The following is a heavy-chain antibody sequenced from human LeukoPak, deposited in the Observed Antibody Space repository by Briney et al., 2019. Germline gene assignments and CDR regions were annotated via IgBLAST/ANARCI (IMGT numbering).Heavy chain of an antibody. CDR3: AKKTVGNYPYDS. CDR1: GFSFSSSG. V-gene: IGHV3-23*01. D-gene: IGHD5-24*01. Sequence: GGSLTLSCAASGFSFSSSGMNWVRQAPGKRLEWVSTSGTDGDSYYADSVKGRFAISRDNSKNTLYLQMTSLRAEDTAVYYCAKKTVGNYPYDSWGQGALVTVSP. CDR2: SGTDGDS. J-gene: IGHJ4*02.